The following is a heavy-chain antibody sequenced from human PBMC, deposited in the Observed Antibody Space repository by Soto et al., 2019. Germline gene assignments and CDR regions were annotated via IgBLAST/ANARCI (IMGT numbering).Heavy chain of an antibody. CDR2: ISSTGTTL. CDR3: ARGGSSPDY. V-gene: IGHV3-11*01. CDR1: GFTFSDYY. D-gene: IGHD6-13*01. Sequence: GGSLRLSCAASGFTFSDYYMTWIRQAQGKGLEWISYISSTGTTLYYGDSVRGRFTISRDNAKNSLYLQMSSLRAEDTALYYCARGGSSPDYWGQGTQVTVSS. J-gene: IGHJ4*02.